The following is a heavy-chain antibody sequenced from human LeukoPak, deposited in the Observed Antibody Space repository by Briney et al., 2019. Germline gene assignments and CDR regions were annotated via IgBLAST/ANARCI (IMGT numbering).Heavy chain of an antibody. D-gene: IGHD3-10*01. CDR1: GFTFSDYY. CDR2: ISSSSSYT. J-gene: IGHJ5*02. CDR3: AAPTMVRAP. Sequence: GGSPRLSCAASGFTFSDYYMSWIRQAPGKGLEWVSYISSSSSYTNYADSVKGRFTISRDNAKNSLYLQMNSLSAEDTAVYYCAAPTMVRAPWGQGTLVTVSS. V-gene: IGHV3-11*03.